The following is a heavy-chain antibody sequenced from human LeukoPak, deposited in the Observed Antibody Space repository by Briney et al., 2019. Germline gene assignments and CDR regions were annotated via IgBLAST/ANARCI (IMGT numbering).Heavy chain of an antibody. CDR2: IYYSGST. CDR3: ARSDSSGYHPEYYFDY. J-gene: IGHJ4*02. V-gene: IGHV4-59*01. CDR1: GVSISSYY. Sequence: SETLSLTCTVSGVSISSYYWSWIRQPPGKGLEWIGYIYYSGSTNYNPSLKSRVTISVDTSKNQFSLKLSSVTAADTAVYYCARSDSSGYHPEYYFDYWGQGTLVTVSS. D-gene: IGHD3-22*01.